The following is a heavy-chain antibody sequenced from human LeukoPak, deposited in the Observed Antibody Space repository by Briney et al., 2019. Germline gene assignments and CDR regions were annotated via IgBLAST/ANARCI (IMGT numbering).Heavy chain of an antibody. CDR1: GYTFTSHD. D-gene: IGHD4-17*01. Sequence: GASVKVSCKASGYTFTSHDINWVRQATGQGLEWMGRIIPILGIANYAQKFQGRVTITADKSTSTAYMELSSLRSEDTAVYYCARSKVTTFDYYYYGMDVWGQGTTVTVSS. CDR3: ARSKVTTFDYYYYGMDV. V-gene: IGHV1-69*04. J-gene: IGHJ6*02. CDR2: IIPILGIA.